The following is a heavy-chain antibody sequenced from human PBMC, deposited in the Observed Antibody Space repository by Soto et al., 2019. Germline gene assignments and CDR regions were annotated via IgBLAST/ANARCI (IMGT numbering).Heavy chain of an antibody. J-gene: IGHJ5*02. V-gene: IGHV4-59*01. CDR1: GGSISSYS. D-gene: IGHD6-19*01. CDR2: LYYSGST. CDR3: ARGLGSGWYWFDP. Sequence: QVQLQESGPGLVKPSETLSLTCTVSGGSISSYSWSWIRQPPGKVLEWIASLYYSGSTHYNPSLESRLNISLDTSKNHFSLKLSSVTAADTAVYYCARGLGSGWYWFDPWGPGTLVTVSS.